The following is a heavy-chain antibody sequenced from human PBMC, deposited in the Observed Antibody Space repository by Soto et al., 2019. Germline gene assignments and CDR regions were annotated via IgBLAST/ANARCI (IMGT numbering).Heavy chain of an antibody. Sequence: ASVKVSCKASGYTFTNLGISWLRQAPGQGLEWMGWISTRSGRTSYAQKFQGRVTMTTDTSTSTANMELRSLRSDDTAIFYCARDEESNSGPLPLDNWGQGTVVTVSS. J-gene: IGHJ4*02. CDR1: GYTFTNLG. D-gene: IGHD5-12*01. CDR3: ARDEESNSGPLPLDN. CDR2: ISTRSGRT. V-gene: IGHV1-18*01.